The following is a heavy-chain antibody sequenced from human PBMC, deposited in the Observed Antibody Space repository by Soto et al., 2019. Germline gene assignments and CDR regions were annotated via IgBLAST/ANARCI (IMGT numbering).Heavy chain of an antibody. J-gene: IGHJ3*02. Sequence: EVQLLESGGGLVQPGGSLRLSWAASGFTFSGYAMAWVRRPPGKGLGWAPVISGVGGGTYYADPVKGGSTTSRDNSKNTLYLQMNSLRAEDTAVYYCLYCSSTSCLDAFDIWGQGTMVTVSS. CDR2: ISGVGGGT. CDR1: GFTFSGYA. D-gene: IGHD2-2*01. V-gene: IGHV3-23*01. CDR3: LYCSSTSCLDAFDI.